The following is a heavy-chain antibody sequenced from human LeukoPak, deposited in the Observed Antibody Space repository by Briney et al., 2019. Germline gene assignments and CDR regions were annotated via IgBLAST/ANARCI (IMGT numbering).Heavy chain of an antibody. CDR1: GFTFSDHY. D-gene: IGHD1-26*01. CDR3: TTARGSYASGHY. V-gene: IGHV3-15*07. J-gene: IGHJ4*02. Sequence: GGSLRLSCAASGFTFSDHYMDWVRQAPGKGLEWVGRIKSKTDGGTTDYAAPVKGRFTISRDDSKNTLYLQMNSLKTEDTAVYYCTTARGSYASGHYWGQGTLVTVSS. CDR2: IKSKTDGGTT.